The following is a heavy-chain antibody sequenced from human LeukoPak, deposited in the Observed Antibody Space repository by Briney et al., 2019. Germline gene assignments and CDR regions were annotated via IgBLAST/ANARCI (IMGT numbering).Heavy chain of an antibody. CDR1: AFTFSSYS. D-gene: IGHD2-2*01. CDR3: ARSIGYCSSTSCYNWFDP. CDR2: ISSSSSTI. J-gene: IGHJ5*02. V-gene: IGHV3-48*01. Sequence: GGSLRLSCAASAFTFSSYSMNWVRQAPGKGLEWVSYISSSSSTIYYADSVKGRFTISRDNAKNSLYLQMNSLRAEDTAVYYCARSIGYCSSTSCYNWFDPWGQGTLVTVSS.